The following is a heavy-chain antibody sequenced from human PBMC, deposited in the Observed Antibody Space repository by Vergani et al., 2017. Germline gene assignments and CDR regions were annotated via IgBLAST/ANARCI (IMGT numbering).Heavy chain of an antibody. CDR1: GGSISSGGYY. CDR2: IYYSGST. J-gene: IGHJ4*02. D-gene: IGHD6-6*01. V-gene: IGHV4-31*03. CDR3: ARSIAARAGYLDY. Sequence: QVQLQESGPGLVKPSQTLSLTCTVSGGSISSGGYYWSWIRQHPGKGLEWIGYIYYSGSTYYNPSLKSRVTISVDRSKNQFSLKLSSVTAADPAVYYCARSIAARAGYLDYWGQGTLVTVSS.